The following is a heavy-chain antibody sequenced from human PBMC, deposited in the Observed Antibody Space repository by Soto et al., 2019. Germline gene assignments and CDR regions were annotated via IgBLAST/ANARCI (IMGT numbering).Heavy chain of an antibody. CDR2: IRSFDYRT. Sequence: GGSLRLSCTASCFAFSQYGMSWVRQAPGKGLEWVSSIRSFDYRTNYADSVKGRFTISRDNSKSTLSLQMNSLRAEDTAVYYCAKDVESGWYEAFDYWGPGTLVTVSS. D-gene: IGHD6-19*01. J-gene: IGHJ4*02. CDR3: AKDVESGWYEAFDY. CDR1: CFAFSQYG. V-gene: IGHV3-23*01.